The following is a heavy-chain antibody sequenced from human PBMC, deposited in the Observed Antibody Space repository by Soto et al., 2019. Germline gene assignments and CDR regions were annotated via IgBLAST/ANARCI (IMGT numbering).Heavy chain of an antibody. Sequence: SQTLSLTCAISGDSVSSNSAAWNWIRQFPSRGLEWLGRTYYRSKWYNDYAVSVKSRITINPDTSKNQFSLQLNSVTPEDTAVYYCARGSTSWYRKCYFDYWGQGTLVTVSS. CDR1: GDSVSSNSAA. J-gene: IGHJ4*02. V-gene: IGHV6-1*01. D-gene: IGHD6-13*01. CDR2: TYYRSKWYN. CDR3: ARGSTSWYRKCYFDY.